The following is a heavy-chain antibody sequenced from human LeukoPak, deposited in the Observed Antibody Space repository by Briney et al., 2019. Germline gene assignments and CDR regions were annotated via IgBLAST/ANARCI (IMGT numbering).Heavy chain of an antibody. V-gene: IGHV1-46*01. CDR3: ARDGGGSLGVKWYFDL. Sequence: EASVKVSCKASGYTFTSYNMHWVRQAPGQGLEWMGIINPSGGSTNYAQKFQGRVTMTRDTSTRTGYMEMSSLRSEDTAVYYCARDGGGSLGVKWYFDLWGRGTLVTVSS. CDR1: GYTFTSYN. CDR2: INPSGGST. J-gene: IGHJ2*01. D-gene: IGHD1-26*01.